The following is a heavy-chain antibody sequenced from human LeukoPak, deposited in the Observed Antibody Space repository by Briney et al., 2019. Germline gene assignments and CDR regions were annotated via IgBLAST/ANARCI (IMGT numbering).Heavy chain of an antibody. CDR2: IKHDGSEK. J-gene: IGHJ4*02. CDR1: GFTFSSYW. CDR3: ARTDYYDKSIDY. V-gene: IGHV3-7*02. Sequence: GGSLRLSCAASGFTFSSYWMSWVRQAPGKGLEWVANIKHDGSEKYYGDSVKGRFTISRDNARNSLYLQMNSLRAEDTAVYYCARTDYYDKSIDYWGQGTLVTVSS. D-gene: IGHD3-22*01.